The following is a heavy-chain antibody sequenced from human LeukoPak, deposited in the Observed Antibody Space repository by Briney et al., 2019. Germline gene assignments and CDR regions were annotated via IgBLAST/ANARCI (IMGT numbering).Heavy chain of an antibody. CDR1: GFTFSRLAM. Sequence: GSLRLSCAASGFTFSRLAMSWVRQPPGKGLEWIGCIHESGITYYNPSLESRATISVATSTNQFSLRLSSLTAADTAVYYCARDYAAGRGGMDVWGQGTTVTVSS. J-gene: IGHJ6*02. CDR2: IHESGIT. D-gene: IGHD3-10*01. V-gene: IGHV4-38-2*02. CDR3: ARDYAAGRGGMDV.